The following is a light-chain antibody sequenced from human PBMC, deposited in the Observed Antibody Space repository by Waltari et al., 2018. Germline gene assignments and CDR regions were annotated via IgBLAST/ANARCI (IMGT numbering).Light chain of an antibody. Sequence: QSALAQPASVSGSPGQSITTSCSGTSSDVGAYNISSCHQHHPGKPPKLTIFEVSARPSGISHRFSGSKSGNTASLTISGLQAEDEADYYCCSYAGGATVLFGGGTKLTVL. V-gene: IGLV2-23*02. J-gene: IGLJ3*02. CDR1: SSDVGAYNI. CDR2: EVS. CDR3: CSYAGGATVL.